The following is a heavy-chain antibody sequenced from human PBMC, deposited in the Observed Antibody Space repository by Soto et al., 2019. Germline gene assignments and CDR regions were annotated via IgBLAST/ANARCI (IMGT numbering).Heavy chain of an antibody. D-gene: IGHD3-22*01. CDR3: ARDRHYDSSGYYWDYYYYGMDG. V-gene: IGHV1-18*01. J-gene: IGHJ6*02. Sequence: ASVKVSCKASGYTFTSYGISWVRQAPGQGLEWMGWISAYNGNTNYAQKLQGRVTMTTDTSTSTAYMELRSLRSDDTAVYYCARDRHYDSSGYYWDYYYYGMDGWGQGTTVTVAS. CDR2: ISAYNGNT. CDR1: GYTFTSYG.